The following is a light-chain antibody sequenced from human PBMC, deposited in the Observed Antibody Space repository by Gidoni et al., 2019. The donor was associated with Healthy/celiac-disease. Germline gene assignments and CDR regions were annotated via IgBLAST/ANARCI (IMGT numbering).Light chain of an antibody. V-gene: IGLV1-44*01. CDR2: SNN. CDR3: AAWDDSLNGPV. CDR1: SSNIGSNT. J-gene: IGLJ2*01. Sequence: QSVLTQPPSASGTPGQGVTISCSGSSSNIGSNTVNWYQQLPGTAPKLLIYSNNQRPSGVPDRFSGSKSGTSASLAISGPQSEDEADYYCAAWDDSLNGPVFGGGTKLTVL.